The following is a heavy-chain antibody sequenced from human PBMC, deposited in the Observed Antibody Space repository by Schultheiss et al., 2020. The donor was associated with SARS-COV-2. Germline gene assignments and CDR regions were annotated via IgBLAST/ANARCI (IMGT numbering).Heavy chain of an antibody. CDR3: ARGDTNAWYRGDY. CDR2: FSAYNGDT. V-gene: IGHV1-18*01. CDR1: GYTFTNYA. Sequence: GESLKISCKTSGYTFTNYAITWVRQAPGQGLEWMGWFSAYNGDTTYAQKLQGRVTITTDTSTSTTYMELMSLRSDDTAVYYCARGDTNAWYRGDYWGPGTLVTVSS. D-gene: IGHD6-13*01. J-gene: IGHJ4*02.